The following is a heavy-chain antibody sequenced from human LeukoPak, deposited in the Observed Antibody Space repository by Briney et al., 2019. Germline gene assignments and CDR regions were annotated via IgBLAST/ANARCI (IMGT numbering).Heavy chain of an antibody. CDR3: ARVGPLVGATYYFDY. J-gene: IGHJ4*02. D-gene: IGHD1-26*01. CDR1: GGSFSGYY. CDR2: INHSGST. V-gene: IGHV4-34*01. Sequence: SETLSLTCAVYGGSFSGYYWSWIRQPPGKGLEWLGEINHSGSTNYNPSLKSRVTISVDTSKNQFSLKLSSVTAADTAVYYCARVGPLVGATYYFDYWGQGTLVTVSS.